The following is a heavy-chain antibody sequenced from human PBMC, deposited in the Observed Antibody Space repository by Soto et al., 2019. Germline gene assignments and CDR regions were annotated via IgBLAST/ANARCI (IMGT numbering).Heavy chain of an antibody. Sequence: PSETLSLTCTFSACSITSYYLSWIRQPPGKGLEWIGYMHYSGTTNYNPSLKSRVTMSVETSKSQFSLKLTSVTAADTAVYYCAKTLYSSGWYFDYWGQGTLVTVS. J-gene: IGHJ4*02. V-gene: IGHV4-59*01. CDR2: MHYSGTT. D-gene: IGHD6-19*01. CDR1: ACSITSYY. CDR3: AKTLYSSGWYFDY.